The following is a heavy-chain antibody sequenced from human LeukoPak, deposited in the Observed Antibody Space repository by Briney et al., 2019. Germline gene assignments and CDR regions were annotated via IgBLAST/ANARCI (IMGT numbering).Heavy chain of an antibody. J-gene: IGHJ4*02. D-gene: IGHD2-15*01. V-gene: IGHV4-34*01. Sequence: PSGTLSLTCAVYGGSFSGYYWSWIRQPPGKGLEWIGEINHSGSTNYNPSLKSRVTISVDTSKNQFSLKLSSVTAADTAVYYCARAATADYWGQGTLVTVSS. CDR2: INHSGST. CDR3: ARAATADY. CDR1: GGSFSGYY.